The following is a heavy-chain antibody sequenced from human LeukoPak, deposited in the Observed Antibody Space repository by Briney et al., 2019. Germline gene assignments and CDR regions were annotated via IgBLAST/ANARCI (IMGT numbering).Heavy chain of an antibody. CDR3: ARSKTYYYDSSGSRDAFDI. J-gene: IGHJ3*02. Sequence: AGGSLRLSCAASGFTVSSNYMSWVRQAPGKGLEWVSVIYSGGSTYYADSVKGRFTISRDNSKNTLYLQMNSLRAEDTAVYYCARSKTYYYDSSGSRDAFDIWGQGTMVTVPS. CDR2: IYSGGST. D-gene: IGHD3-22*01. V-gene: IGHV3-66*01. CDR1: GFTVSSNY.